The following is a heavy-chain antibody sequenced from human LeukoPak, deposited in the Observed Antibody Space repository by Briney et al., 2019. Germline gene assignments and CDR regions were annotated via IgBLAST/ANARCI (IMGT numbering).Heavy chain of an antibody. D-gene: IGHD3-9*01. J-gene: IGHJ4*02. V-gene: IGHV1-24*01. CDR3: ATGTHYDLLPF. CDR1: GYSISGLS. CDR2: IDPGSGEI. Sequence: RASVKVSCKVSGYSISGLSTHWVRQAPGKGLEWMGGIDPGSGEIIDEEKFQDRVTMTEDTSTDTADMELSSLRYEDTALYYCATGTHYDLLPFWGQGTLVTVSS.